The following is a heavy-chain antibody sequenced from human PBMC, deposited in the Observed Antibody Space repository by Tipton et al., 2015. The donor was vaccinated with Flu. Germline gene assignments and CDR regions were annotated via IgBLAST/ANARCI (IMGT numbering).Heavy chain of an antibody. V-gene: IGHV3-7*01. J-gene: IGHJ4*02. CDR3: ARKVGDY. Sequence: GSLRLSCAASGFTFSSYWMNWVRQAPGKGLEWVANIKQDGSEKYYVDSVKGRFTISRDNAKNALSLQMNNLRAADTAVYYCARKVGDYWGQGTLVTVSS. CDR2: IKQDGSEK. CDR1: GFTFSSYW. D-gene: IGHD1-26*01.